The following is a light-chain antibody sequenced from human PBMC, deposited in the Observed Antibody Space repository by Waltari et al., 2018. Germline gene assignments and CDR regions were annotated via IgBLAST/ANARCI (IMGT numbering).Light chain of an antibody. Sequence: QAVVTQEPSLTVSPGGTVTLTCGSSTGAVTSGHSPYWFQQKPGQAPRTRIYDTSNKHSWTPARFSGSLLGGKAALTLSGAQPEDEAEYYCLLQYSGPWVFGGGTKLTVL. V-gene: IGLV7-46*01. J-gene: IGLJ3*02. CDR3: LLQYSGPWV. CDR1: TGAVTSGHS. CDR2: DTS.